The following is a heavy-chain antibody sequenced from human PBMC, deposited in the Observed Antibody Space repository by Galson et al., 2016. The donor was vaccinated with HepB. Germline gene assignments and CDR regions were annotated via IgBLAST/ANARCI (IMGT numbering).Heavy chain of an antibody. Sequence: SLRLSCAASGFTFRNYALSWVRRAPGKGLGWVSHIDGPTPNTHYADSVRGRFSIYRDNSRDTLYLQMDSLTAEDSAIYYCTTWLSHHFDYWGQGTRVTVPS. CDR3: TTWLSHHFDY. V-gene: IGHV3-23*01. D-gene: IGHD6-19*01. CDR1: GFTFRNYA. CDR2: IDGPTPNT. J-gene: IGHJ4*02.